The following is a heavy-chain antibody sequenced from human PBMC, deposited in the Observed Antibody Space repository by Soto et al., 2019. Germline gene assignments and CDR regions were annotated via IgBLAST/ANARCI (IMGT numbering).Heavy chain of an antibody. Sequence: SETLSLTCTVSGGSISSYYWSWIRQPPGKGLEWIGYIYYSGSTNYNPSLKSRVTISVDTSKNQFSLKLSSVTAADTAVYYCARRKPEYFQHWGQGTLVTVSS. J-gene: IGHJ1*01. V-gene: IGHV4-59*01. CDR1: GGSISSYY. CDR2: IYYSGST. CDR3: ARRKPEYFQH.